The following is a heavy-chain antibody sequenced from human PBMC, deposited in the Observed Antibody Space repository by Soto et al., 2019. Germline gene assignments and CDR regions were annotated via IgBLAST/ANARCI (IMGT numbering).Heavy chain of an antibody. CDR2: ISYDGSNK. V-gene: IGHV3-30*18. D-gene: IGHD5-18*01. CDR3: AKEPLTAMVLIGYYYYYGMDV. CDR1: GFTFSSYG. J-gene: IGHJ6*02. Sequence: PGGSLRLSCAASGFTFSSYGMHWVRQAPGKGLEWVAVISYDGSNKYYADSVKGRFTISRDNSKNTLYLQMNSLRAEDTAVYYCAKEPLTAMVLIGYYYYYGMDVWGQGTTVTVSS.